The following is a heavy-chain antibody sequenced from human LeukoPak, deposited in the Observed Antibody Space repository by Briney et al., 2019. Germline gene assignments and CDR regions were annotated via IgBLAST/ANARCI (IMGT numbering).Heavy chain of an antibody. CDR1: GGSITSSSYY. D-gene: IGHD1-26*01. J-gene: IGHJ6*03. CDR3: ARGAIIVGGSYYMDV. Sequence: SETLSLTCTVSGGSITSSSYYWGWIRQPPGKGLEWIGSIYYSGSTFYNPSLKSRVTISVDTSKYQFSLRLSSVTAADTAVYYCARGAIIVGGSYYMDVWGKGTTVTVSS. V-gene: IGHV4-39*07. CDR2: IYYSGST.